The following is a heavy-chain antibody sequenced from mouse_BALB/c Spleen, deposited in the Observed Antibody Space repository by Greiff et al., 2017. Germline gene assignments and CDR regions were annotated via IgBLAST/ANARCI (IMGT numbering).Heavy chain of an antibody. J-gene: IGHJ2*01. V-gene: IGHV5-15*02. CDR2: ISNLAYSI. D-gene: IGHD2-1*01. CDR3: ARGDGNYPYFDY. CDR1: GFTFSDYG. Sequence: EVQRVESGGGLVQPGGSRKLSCAASGFTFSDYGMAWVRQAPGKGPEWVAFISNLAYSIYYADTVTGRFTISRENAKNTLYLEMSSLMSEDTAMYYCARGDGNYPYFDYWGQGTTLTVSS.